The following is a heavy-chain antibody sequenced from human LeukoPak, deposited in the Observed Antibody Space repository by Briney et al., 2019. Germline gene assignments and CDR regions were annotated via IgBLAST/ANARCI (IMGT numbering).Heavy chain of an antibody. CDR3: ARGYNYYYDSSGYVN. J-gene: IGHJ4*02. CDR1: GFTFSSYS. V-gene: IGHV3-21*01. D-gene: IGHD3-22*01. CDR2: ISSSSYI. Sequence: GGSLRLSCAASGFTFSSYSMNWVRQAPGKGLEWVSSISSSSYIYYADSVKGRFTISRDNAKNSLYLQMNSLRAEDTAVYYCARGYNYYYDSSGYVNWGQGTLVTVSS.